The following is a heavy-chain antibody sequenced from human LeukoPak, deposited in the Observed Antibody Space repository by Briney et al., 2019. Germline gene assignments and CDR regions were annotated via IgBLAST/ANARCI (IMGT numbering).Heavy chain of an antibody. J-gene: IGHJ6*02. CDR3: ARGVGYDFWSGYYGEDYYYGMDV. CDR1: GFTSSSYS. D-gene: IGHD3-3*01. V-gene: IGHV3-21*01. Sequence: GGTLRLFCAASGFTSSSYSMHWVRQAPGKGLEWVSSISSSSSYIYYADSVKGRFTIARDNAKNSLYLQMNSLRAEDTAVYYCARGVGYDFWSGYYGEDYYYGMDVWGQGTTVTVSS. CDR2: ISSSSSYI.